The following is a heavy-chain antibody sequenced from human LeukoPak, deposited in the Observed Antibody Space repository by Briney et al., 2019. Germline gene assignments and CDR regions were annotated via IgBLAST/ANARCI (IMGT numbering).Heavy chain of an antibody. CDR3: ARQTAMGRSGDY. Sequence: GESLKISCKASGSSFTNYWIGWVRQMPGKGLEWMGIIDPSDSETRYTPSFQGQVTISADESLSTAYLQWNSLKASDTAMYYCARQTAMGRSGDYWGQGTLLTVSS. CDR1: GSSFTNYW. J-gene: IGHJ4*02. CDR2: IDPSDSET. V-gene: IGHV5-51*01. D-gene: IGHD5-18*01.